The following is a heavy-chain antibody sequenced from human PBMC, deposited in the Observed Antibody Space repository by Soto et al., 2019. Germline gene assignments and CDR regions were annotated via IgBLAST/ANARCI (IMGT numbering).Heavy chain of an antibody. CDR1: GFIFSMYS. CDR2: IPQDGVDG. J-gene: IGHJ6*02. V-gene: IGHV3-7*03. Sequence: GGSLRLSCEVSGFIFSMYSMSWVRQTPGKGLEWVAKIPQDGVDGHYADAVKGRLTISRDNGKNSLYLQMNNLRAEDTAVYYCARDHLILPAHDFFYGSDVWGRGATVT. D-gene: IGHD2-21*02. CDR3: ARDHLILPAHDFFYGSDV.